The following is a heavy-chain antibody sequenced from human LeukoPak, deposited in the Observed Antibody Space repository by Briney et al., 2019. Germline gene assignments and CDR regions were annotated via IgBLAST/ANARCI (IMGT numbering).Heavy chain of an antibody. J-gene: IGHJ3*02. CDR2: THYRSKWYN. CDR3: ARGITMIVGQGRGAFDI. V-gene: IGHV6-1*01. CDR1: GDSVSSNSAA. D-gene: IGHD3-22*01. Sequence: SQTLSLTCAISGDSVSSNSAAWNWIRQSPSRGLEWLGRTHYRSKWYNDYAVSVKSRITINPDTSKNQFSLQLNSVTPEDTAVYYCARGITMIVGQGRGAFDIWGQGTMVTVSS.